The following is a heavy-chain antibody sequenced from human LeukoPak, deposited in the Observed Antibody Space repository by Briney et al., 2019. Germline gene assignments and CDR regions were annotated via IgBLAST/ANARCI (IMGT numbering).Heavy chain of an antibody. D-gene: IGHD3-10*01. V-gene: IGHV4-59*01. CDR2: IYYSGST. CDR1: GGSISSYY. J-gene: IGHJ5*02. Sequence: PAETLSLTCTVSGGSISSYYWSWIRQPPGKGLEWIGYIYYSGSTNYNPSLKSRVTISVDTSKNQFSLNVSSVTAADTAVYYCARDSGDWFDPWGQGTLVTVSS. CDR3: ARDSGDWFDP.